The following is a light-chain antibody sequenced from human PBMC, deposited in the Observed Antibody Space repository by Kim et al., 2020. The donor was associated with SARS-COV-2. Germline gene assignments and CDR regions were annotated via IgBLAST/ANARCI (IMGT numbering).Light chain of an antibody. J-gene: IGKJ2*01. CDR3: QQSYGTLHT. CDR2: ATS. CDR1: QSINSH. Sequence: DIQMTQSPSSVSASVGDRVTITCRASQSINSHLNWYQQKPGKAPKLLIYATSTLQSGVPSRFSGSGSGTDFTLTISSLHPDDFATYYCQQSYGTLHTFGRGTKLEI. V-gene: IGKV1-39*01.